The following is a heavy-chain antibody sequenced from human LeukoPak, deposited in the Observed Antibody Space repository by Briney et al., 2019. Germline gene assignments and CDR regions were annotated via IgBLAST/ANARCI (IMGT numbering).Heavy chain of an antibody. Sequence: PSETLSLTCAVSDGSISSNNWWSWVRQPPGKGLEWIGEIYHSGSTYYNPSLKSRVTISVRTSKNQFSLKLSSVTAADTAVYYCARVARYGDYIGGSDYWGQGALVTVSS. CDR3: ARVARYGDYIGGSDY. CDR2: IYHSGST. J-gene: IGHJ4*02. V-gene: IGHV4-4*02. CDR1: DGSISSNNW. D-gene: IGHD4-17*01.